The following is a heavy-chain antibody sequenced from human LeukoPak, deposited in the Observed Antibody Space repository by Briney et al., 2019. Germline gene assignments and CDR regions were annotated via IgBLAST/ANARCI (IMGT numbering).Heavy chain of an antibody. V-gene: IGHV3-21*01. CDR1: GFTFSSYS. D-gene: IGHD2-2*01. CDR3: ARGVRSSTSATPPYYMDV. Sequence: PGGSLRLSCAASGFTFSSYSINWVRQAPGKGLEWVSSISSSSSYIYYADSVKGRFTISRDNAKNSLYLQMNSLRAEDTAVYYCARGVRSSTSATPPYYMDVWGKGTTVTVSS. J-gene: IGHJ6*03. CDR2: ISSSSSYI.